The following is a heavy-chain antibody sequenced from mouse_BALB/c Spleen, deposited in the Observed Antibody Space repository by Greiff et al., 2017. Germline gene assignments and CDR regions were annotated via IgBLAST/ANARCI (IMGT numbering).Heavy chain of an antibody. D-gene: IGHD3-2*01. J-gene: IGHJ4*01. CDR3: ARGGLDRSAMDY. CDR2: ISDGGSYT. Sequence: EVMLVESGGGLVKPGGSLKLSCAASGFTFSDYYMYWVRQTPEKRLEWVATISDGGSYTYYPDSVKGRFTISRDNAKNNLYLQMSSLKSEDTAMYYCARGGLDRSAMDYWGQGTSVTVSS. V-gene: IGHV5-4*02. CDR1: GFTFSDYY.